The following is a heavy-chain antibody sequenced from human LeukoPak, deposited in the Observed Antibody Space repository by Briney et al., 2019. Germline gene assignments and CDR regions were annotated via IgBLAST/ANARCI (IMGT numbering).Heavy chain of an antibody. Sequence: SETLSLTCTVSGCSVSSVSYVWTCTRQAPGKRLVYVGYIYDSGRTNYNHSPKSRVTISKDTSKNQVSLKLSTVTAADTAVYYCARNRLGGYSYVYWGQGSLVTVSS. D-gene: IGHD5-12*01. V-gene: IGHV4-61*01. CDR2: IYDSGRT. J-gene: IGHJ4*02. CDR3: ARNRLGGYSYVY. CDR1: GCSVSSVSYV.